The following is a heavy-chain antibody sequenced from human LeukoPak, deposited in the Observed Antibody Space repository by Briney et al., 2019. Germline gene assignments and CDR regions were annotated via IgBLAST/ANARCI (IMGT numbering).Heavy chain of an antibody. V-gene: IGHV3-23*01. D-gene: IGHD3-10*01. Sequence: GGSLRLSCAASGFTFSSYAMSWARQAPGKGLEWVSAISGSGGSTYYADSVKGRFTISRDNSKNTLYLQMNSLRAEDTAVYYCAKDPRGVVYYYGMDVWGQGTLVTVSS. CDR3: AKDPRGVVYYYGMDV. CDR1: GFTFSSYA. J-gene: IGHJ6*02. CDR2: ISGSGGST.